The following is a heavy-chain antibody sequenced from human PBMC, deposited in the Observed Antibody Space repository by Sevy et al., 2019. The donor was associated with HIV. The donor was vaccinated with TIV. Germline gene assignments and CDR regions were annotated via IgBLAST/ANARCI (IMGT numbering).Heavy chain of an antibody. V-gene: IGHV1-24*01. Sequence: ASVKVSCKVSGYTLTELSIHWVRQAPGKGLEWLVTFDPEDGKTIYEQNFQGRFTMTEDTSTDTTYMELSSLRSEDTAVYYCASTRDYYDSSGYYFDYWGQGTLVTVSS. CDR2: FDPEDGKT. CDR1: GYTLTELS. D-gene: IGHD3-22*01. CDR3: ASTRDYYDSSGYYFDY. J-gene: IGHJ4*02.